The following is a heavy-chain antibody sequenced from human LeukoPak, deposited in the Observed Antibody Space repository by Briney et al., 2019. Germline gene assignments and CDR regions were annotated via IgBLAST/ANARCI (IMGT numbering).Heavy chain of an antibody. J-gene: IGHJ5*02. CDR2: MNPNSGNT. D-gene: IGHD3-3*01. Sequence: ASVKVSCKASGYTFTSYDINWVRQATGQGLEWMGWMNPNSGNTGYAQKFQGRVTMTRNTSISTAYMELSSLRSEDTAVYYCARAQERYDFWSGYYGWFDPWGQGTPVTVSS. CDR3: ARAQERYDFWSGYYGWFDP. V-gene: IGHV1-8*01. CDR1: GYTFTSYD.